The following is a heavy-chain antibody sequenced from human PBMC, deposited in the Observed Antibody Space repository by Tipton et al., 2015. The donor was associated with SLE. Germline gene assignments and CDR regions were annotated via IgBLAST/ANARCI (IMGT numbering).Heavy chain of an antibody. Sequence: TLSLTCTVSGGSISSSSYSWSWIRQPPGKGLEWIAYIYYSGNTDYTPSLKSRVTISVDTSKNQFSLKLSSVTAADTAVYYCASMIVVIPVEARRDGMDVWGQGTTVTVSS. D-gene: IGHD2-2*01. CDR2: IYYSGNT. V-gene: IGHV4-61*01. CDR1: GGSISSSSYS. J-gene: IGHJ6*02. CDR3: ASMIVVIPVEARRDGMDV.